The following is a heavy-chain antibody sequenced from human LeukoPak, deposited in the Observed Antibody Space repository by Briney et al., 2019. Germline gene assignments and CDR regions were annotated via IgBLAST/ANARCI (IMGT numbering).Heavy chain of an antibody. J-gene: IGHJ4*02. CDR1: GFTFSSYA. Sequence: PGGSPRLSCAASGFTFSSYAMSGVPQAPGKGLEWVSDIRGSGGRTYYADSVKGRFTTSRDNSKNTQYLQMNRLRAEDTAVYYCAKARDIVVVPVATYFDYWGQGTLVTVSS. CDR3: AKARDIVVVPVATYFDY. CDR2: IRGSGGRT. V-gene: IGHV3-23*01. D-gene: IGHD2-2*01.